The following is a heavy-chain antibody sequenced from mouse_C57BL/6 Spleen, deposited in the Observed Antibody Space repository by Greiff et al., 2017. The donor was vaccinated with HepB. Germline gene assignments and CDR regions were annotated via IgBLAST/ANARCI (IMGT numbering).Heavy chain of an antibody. CDR1: GFSLTSYG. CDR3: ARRITTVVAPWAMDY. V-gene: IGHV2-2*01. J-gene: IGHJ4*01. CDR2: IWSGGST. D-gene: IGHD1-1*01. Sequence: VMLVESGPGLVQPSQSLSITCTVSGFSLTSYGVHWVRQSPGKGLEWLGVIWSGGSTDYNAAFISRLSISKDNSKSQVFFKMNSLQADDTAIYYCARRITTVVAPWAMDYWGQGTSVTVSS.